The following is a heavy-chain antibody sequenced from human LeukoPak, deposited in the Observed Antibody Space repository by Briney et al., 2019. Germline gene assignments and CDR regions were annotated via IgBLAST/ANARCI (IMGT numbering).Heavy chain of an antibody. D-gene: IGHD6-25*01. J-gene: IGHJ4*02. CDR1: GDSISGHY. Sequence: SETLSLTCTVSGDSISGHYWNWIRQTPGKGLEWIGYIYYSGTTNYNPSLKSRVTISLDTSKNQFSLKLSSVTAADTAVYYCARTVSATPQVFDYWGQGTLVTVSS. CDR3: ARTVSATPQVFDY. V-gene: IGHV4-59*11. CDR2: IYYSGTT.